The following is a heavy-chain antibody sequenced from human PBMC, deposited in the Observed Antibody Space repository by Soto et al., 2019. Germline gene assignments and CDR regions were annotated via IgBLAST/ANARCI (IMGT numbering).Heavy chain of an antibody. CDR2: ISYSGST. V-gene: IGHV4-59*08. D-gene: IGHD1-26*01. Sequence: SETLSLTCTVSGGSISSYYWSWIRQAPGKGLEWIGYISYSGSTNYNPSLKSRVTISVDTSKNQFSLRLSSVTAADTAVYYCARCVYSGNSRHFDYWGQGTLVTVSS. CDR1: GGSISSYY. CDR3: ARCVYSGNSRHFDY. J-gene: IGHJ4*02.